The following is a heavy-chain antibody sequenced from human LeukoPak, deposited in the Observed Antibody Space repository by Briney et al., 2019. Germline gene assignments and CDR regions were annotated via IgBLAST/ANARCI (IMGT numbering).Heavy chain of an antibody. CDR2: IHYTGRA. J-gene: IGHJ3*02. CDR3: ARHFDNGDYKKTFDI. CDR1: GGSISSTTYY. V-gene: IGHV4-39*01. Sequence: SETLSLTCSVFGGSISSTTYYWVWIRQPPGKGLECIASIHYTGRAYYNPSLKSRATISADTSKNHFSPKLSSVTAADTAVYYCARHFDNGDYKKTFDIWGQGTMVTVSS. D-gene: IGHD4-17*01.